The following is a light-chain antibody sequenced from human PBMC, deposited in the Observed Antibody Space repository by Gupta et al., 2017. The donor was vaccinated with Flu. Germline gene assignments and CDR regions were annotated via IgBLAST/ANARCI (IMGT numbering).Light chain of an antibody. CDR1: SSDVGSYNL. Sequence: TQSASVSGSPGQSITIPCTCTSSDVGSYNLVSWYQQHPGKAPKLMIYEASTRPSGVSARFSGSKSGNTTSVTISGLQAEDEADYYCCSYAGSSTWVFGGGTKLTVL. CDR2: EAS. CDR3: CSYAGSSTWV. J-gene: IGLJ3*02. V-gene: IGLV2-23*01.